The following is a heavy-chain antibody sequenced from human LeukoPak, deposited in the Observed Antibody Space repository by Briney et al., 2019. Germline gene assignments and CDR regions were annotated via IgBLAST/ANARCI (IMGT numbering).Heavy chain of an antibody. J-gene: IGHJ4*02. D-gene: IGHD6-19*01. CDR1: GGSFSNYT. CDR3: ARDGVAGGFDY. CDR2: INPNSGGT. Sequence: ASVKVSCKASGGSFSNYTISWLRQTPGQGLEWMGWINPNSGGTNYAQKFQGRVTMTRDTSISTAYMELSRLRSDDTAVYYCARDGVAGGFDYWGQGILVTVSS. V-gene: IGHV1-2*02.